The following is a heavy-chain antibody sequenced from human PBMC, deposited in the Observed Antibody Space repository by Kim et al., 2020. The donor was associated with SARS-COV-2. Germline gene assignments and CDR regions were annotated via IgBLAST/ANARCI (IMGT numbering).Heavy chain of an antibody. V-gene: IGHV1-3*01. CDR1: GYTFTSYA. D-gene: IGHD6-6*01. J-gene: IGHJ4*02. Sequence: ASVKVSCKASGYTFTSYAMHWVRQAPGQRLEWMGWINPGNGNTKYSQMFQGRVTISRDTSASTAYMELTSLRSEDTAVYYCARGIVGRPNYFDYWGQGTLVPVSS. CDR2: INPGNGNT. CDR3: ARGIVGRPNYFDY.